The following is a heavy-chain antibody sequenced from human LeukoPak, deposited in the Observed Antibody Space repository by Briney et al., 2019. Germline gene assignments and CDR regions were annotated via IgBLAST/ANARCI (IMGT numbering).Heavy chain of an antibody. D-gene: IGHD4-17*01. Sequence: SETLSLTCTVSGGSISSYYWSWIRQPPGKGLEWIGYIYYSGSTNYNPSLKSRVTISVDTSKNQFSLKLSSVTAADTAVYYCVRHFDYGSIIWGQGTLVTVSS. J-gene: IGHJ4*02. V-gene: IGHV4-59*08. CDR1: GGSISSYY. CDR2: IYYSGST. CDR3: VRHFDYGSII.